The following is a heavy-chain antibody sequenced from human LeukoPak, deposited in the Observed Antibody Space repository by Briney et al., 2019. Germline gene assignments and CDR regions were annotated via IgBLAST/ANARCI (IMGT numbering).Heavy chain of an antibody. Sequence: PGRSLRLSCAASGFTFSNYSMNWVRQAPGKGLEWVSSISSSSSYIYYADSVKGGFTISRDNAKNSLYLQMNSLRAEDTAVYYCARETKYSSGWDDVDYWGQGTLVTVS. CDR1: GFTFSNYS. V-gene: IGHV3-21*01. D-gene: IGHD6-19*01. CDR2: ISSSSSYI. J-gene: IGHJ4*02. CDR3: ARETKYSSGWDDVDY.